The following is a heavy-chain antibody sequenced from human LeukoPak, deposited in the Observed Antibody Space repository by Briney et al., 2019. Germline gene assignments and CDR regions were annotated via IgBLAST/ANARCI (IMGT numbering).Heavy chain of an antibody. CDR3: ASVCSGTSCHFDY. CDR2: IWSDGSNE. J-gene: IGHJ4*02. D-gene: IGHD2-2*01. CDR1: GFTFSTYG. V-gene: IGHV3-33*01. Sequence: PGRSLRPSCAASGFTFSTYGMYWVRQAPGKGLEWVATIWSDGSNEYYADSVKGRFTISRDNSKNTLYLQMNSLRAEDTAVYYCASVCSGTSCHFDYWGQGTLVTVSS.